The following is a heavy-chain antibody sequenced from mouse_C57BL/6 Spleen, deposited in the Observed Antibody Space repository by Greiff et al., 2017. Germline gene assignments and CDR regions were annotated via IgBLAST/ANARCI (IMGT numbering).Heavy chain of an antibody. Sequence: VQLQQSGPELVKPGASVKISCKASGYSFTGYYMNWVKQSPEKSLEWIGEINPSTGGTTYNQKFKAKATLTVDKSSSTAYMQLKSLTSEDSAVYYCARRGGSSYGYFDVWGTGTTVTVSS. CDR2: INPSTGGT. D-gene: IGHD1-1*01. J-gene: IGHJ1*03. CDR3: ARRGGSSYGYFDV. V-gene: IGHV1-42*01. CDR1: GYSFTGYY.